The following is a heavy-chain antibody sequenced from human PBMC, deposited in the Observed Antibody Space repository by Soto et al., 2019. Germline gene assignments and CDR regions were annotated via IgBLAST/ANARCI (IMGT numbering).Heavy chain of an antibody. CDR3: ARDHRGFWSGPSSWFDP. CDR2: IYYSGST. V-gene: IGHV4-31*03. Sequence: SETLSLTCTVSGGSISSGGYYWSWIRQHPGKGLEWIGYIYYSGSTYYNPSLKSRVTISVDTSKNQFSLKLSSVTAADTAVYYCARDHRGFWSGPSSWFDPWGQGTLVTVSS. CDR1: GGSISSGGYY. D-gene: IGHD3-3*01. J-gene: IGHJ5*02.